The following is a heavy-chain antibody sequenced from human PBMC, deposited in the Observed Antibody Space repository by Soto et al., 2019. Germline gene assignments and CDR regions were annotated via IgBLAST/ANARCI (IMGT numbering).Heavy chain of an antibody. CDR3: ASTPYYYYMDV. CDR1: GGSISSYY. CDR2: IYYSGST. V-gene: IGHV4-59*01. J-gene: IGHJ6*03. Sequence: SETLSLTCTVSGGSISSYYWSWIRQPPGKGLEWIGYIYYSGSTNYNPSLKSRVTISVDTSKNQFSLKLSSVTAADTAVYYCASTPYYYYMDVWGKGTTVTVSS.